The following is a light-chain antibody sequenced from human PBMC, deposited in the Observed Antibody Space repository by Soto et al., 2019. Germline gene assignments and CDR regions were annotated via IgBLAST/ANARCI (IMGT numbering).Light chain of an antibody. Sequence: QSALTQPASVSGSPGQSITISCTGTSSDVGGYKYVSWYQQHPGKAPKLMIYEVSNRPSGVSYRFSGSKSGSTASLTISGLQAEDEADYYCSSYTTTNTPVVFGGGTKVTVL. CDR3: SSYTTTNTPVV. CDR2: EVS. CDR1: SSDVGGYKY. J-gene: IGLJ2*01. V-gene: IGLV2-14*01.